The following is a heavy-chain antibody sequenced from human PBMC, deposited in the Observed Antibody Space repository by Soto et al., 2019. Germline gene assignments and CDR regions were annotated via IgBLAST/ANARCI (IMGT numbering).Heavy chain of an antibody. CDR1: GYSFTSYW. CDR2: VYPSDSDT. Sequence: DVQLVQSGAEVKKPGESLKISCKASGYSFTSYWIGWVRQMPGKGLEWMAIVYPSDSDTRYSPSFQGQVAISADKSINTVYLQWSSLKASDTAMYYCARASRGFSYGSPLHWGQGTLVSVSS. V-gene: IGHV5-51*03. J-gene: IGHJ4*02. D-gene: IGHD5-18*01. CDR3: ARASRGFSYGSPLH.